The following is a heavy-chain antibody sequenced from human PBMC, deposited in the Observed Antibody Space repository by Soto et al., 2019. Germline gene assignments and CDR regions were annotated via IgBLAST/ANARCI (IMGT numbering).Heavy chain of an antibody. D-gene: IGHD5-12*01. Sequence: QPGGSLRLSCAASGFTFSYYAMSWVRQAPGKGLEWVSAISGSGGTTYYADSVKGRFTISRDNSKNTLYLQMNSLRAEDTAVYYCAKRRWLQLDNWFDPWGQGTLVTVSS. CDR3: AKRRWLQLDNWFDP. J-gene: IGHJ5*02. CDR2: ISGSGGTT. V-gene: IGHV3-23*01. CDR1: GFTFSYYA.